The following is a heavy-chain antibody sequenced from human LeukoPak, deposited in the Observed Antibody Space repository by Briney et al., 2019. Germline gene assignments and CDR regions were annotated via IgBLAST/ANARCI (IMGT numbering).Heavy chain of an antibody. D-gene: IGHD6-13*01. CDR1: GFTFSSYA. CDR3: ARAVTAAAPFDY. V-gene: IGHV3-48*02. CDR2: ISSSSSSI. Sequence: GGSLRLSCAASGFTFSSYAMNWLRQAPGRGLEWVSFISSSSSSIYYADSVKGRFTISRDNAKNSLYLQLKSLRDEDTAVYFCARAVTAAAPFDYWGQGTLVTVSS. J-gene: IGHJ4*02.